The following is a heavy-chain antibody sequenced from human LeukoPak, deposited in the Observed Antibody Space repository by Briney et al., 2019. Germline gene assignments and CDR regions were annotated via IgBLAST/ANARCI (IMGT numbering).Heavy chain of an antibody. J-gene: IGHJ5*02. D-gene: IGHD1-14*01. CDR3: AGHTTLDP. Sequence: GGSLRLSCVVSGFTFSDYWMSWVRQAPGKGLEWVANIKQDGNEKHYVDSVKGRFTISRDNAKNSLYLQMNSLRAEDTAVYYCAGHTTLDPWGQGALVTVSS. V-gene: IGHV3-7*01. CDR1: GFTFSDYW. CDR2: IKQDGNEK.